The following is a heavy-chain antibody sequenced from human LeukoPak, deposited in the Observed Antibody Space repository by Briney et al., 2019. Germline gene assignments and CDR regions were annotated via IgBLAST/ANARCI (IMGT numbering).Heavy chain of an antibody. D-gene: IGHD3-9*01. CDR3: ARNYDILTGYPSRDAFDI. V-gene: IGHV4-39*07. CDR2: IYPSGSA. J-gene: IGHJ3*02. CDR1: GGSIYRSNYF. Sequence: PSETLSLTCTVSGGSIYRSNYFWGWIRQPPGKGLEWVVSIYPSGSAYYNPSLRSRVTISADTSKNQFSLNLTSVTAADTAVYYCARNYDILTGYPSRDAFDIWGQGTMVTVSS.